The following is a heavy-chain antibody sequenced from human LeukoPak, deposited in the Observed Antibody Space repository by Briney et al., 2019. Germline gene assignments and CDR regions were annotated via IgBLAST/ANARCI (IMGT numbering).Heavy chain of an antibody. V-gene: IGHV3-21*01. D-gene: IGHD2-15*01. CDR2: ISSSSMYI. Sequence: GGSLRLSCAVSGFTFSRYNMNWVRQAPGKGLGWVSSISSSSMYIFYADSVKGRFTISRDNAKNSLFLQMDSLRAEDTAMYYCARVDCSESNCYLDYWGQGTLVTVSS. J-gene: IGHJ4*02. CDR3: ARVDCSESNCYLDY. CDR1: GFTFSRYN.